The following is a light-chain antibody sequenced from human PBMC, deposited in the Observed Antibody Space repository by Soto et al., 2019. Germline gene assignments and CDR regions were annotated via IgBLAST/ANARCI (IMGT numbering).Light chain of an antibody. Sequence: EIVLTQSPGTLSLSPGERATLSCRASQSVSSSYLAWYQKKPGQAPRLLIYGASSRATGIPDRFSGSGSGTDFTLTISRLEPEDFAAYYCQQYGSSPPWTFGQGTKVEIK. CDR1: QSVSSSY. CDR2: GAS. CDR3: QQYGSSPPWT. J-gene: IGKJ1*01. V-gene: IGKV3-20*01.